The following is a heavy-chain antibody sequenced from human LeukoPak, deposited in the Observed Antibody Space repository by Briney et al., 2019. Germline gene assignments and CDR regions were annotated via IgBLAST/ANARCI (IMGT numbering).Heavy chain of an antibody. D-gene: IGHD5-18*01. CDR2: IIPILGIA. CDR3: ASATAMVTAFDY. Sequence: SVKVSCKASGYTFTSYGISWVRQAPGQGLEWMGRIIPILGIANYAQKFQGRVTITADKSTSTAYMELSSLRSEDTAVYYCASATAMVTAFDYWGQGTLVTVSS. V-gene: IGHV1-69*04. CDR1: GYTFTSYG. J-gene: IGHJ4*02.